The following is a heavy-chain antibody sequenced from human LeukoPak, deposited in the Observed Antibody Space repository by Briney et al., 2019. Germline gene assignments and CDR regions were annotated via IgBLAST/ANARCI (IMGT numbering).Heavy chain of an antibody. CDR2: IIPILGIA. CDR1: GGTFSSYA. D-gene: IGHD6-13*01. Sequence: SVKVSCKASGGTFSSYAISWVRQAPGQGLEWMGRIIPILGIANYAQKFQGRVTISADKSTSTAYMELSSLRSEDTAVYYCARDPSIAAATTPRDKYYLDYWGQGTLVTVSS. V-gene: IGHV1-69*04. J-gene: IGHJ4*02. CDR3: ARDPSIAAATTPRDKYYLDY.